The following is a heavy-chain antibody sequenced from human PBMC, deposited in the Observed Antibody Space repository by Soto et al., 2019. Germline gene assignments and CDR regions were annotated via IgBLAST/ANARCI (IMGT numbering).Heavy chain of an antibody. J-gene: IGHJ6*02. Sequence: GGSLRLSCAVSGFIVSSKYMAWVRQAPGKGLEWVSVIYTGGSTHYADSARGRFTISRDSSKNTLYLQMNSLRAEDAAVYYCTTYTGYGMDVWGQGTTVTVSS. D-gene: IGHD3-16*01. CDR2: IYTGGST. V-gene: IGHV3-53*01. CDR3: TTYTGYGMDV. CDR1: GFIVSSKY.